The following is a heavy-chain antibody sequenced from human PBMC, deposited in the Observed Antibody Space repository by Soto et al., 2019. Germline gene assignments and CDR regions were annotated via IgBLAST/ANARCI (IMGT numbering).Heavy chain of an antibody. Sequence: EVQLLESGGGLVQPGGSLRLSCAASGFTFSSYAMSWVRQAPGKGLEWVSAISGSGGSTYYADSVKGRFTIPRDNSKNPLYLQMNSLRAEDTAVYYCVLWPPYYFDYWGQGTLVTVSS. J-gene: IGHJ4*02. CDR3: VLWPPYYFDY. D-gene: IGHD3-10*01. CDR1: GFTFSSYA. V-gene: IGHV3-23*01. CDR2: ISGSGGST.